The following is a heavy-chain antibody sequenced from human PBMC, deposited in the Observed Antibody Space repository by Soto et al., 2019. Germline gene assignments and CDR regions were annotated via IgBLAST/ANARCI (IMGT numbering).Heavy chain of an antibody. CDR1: GFTFSSYA. J-gene: IGHJ4*02. Sequence: EVQLLESGGGLVQPGGSLRLSCAASGFTFSSYAMSWVRQAPGKGLEWVSAISGSGGSTYYADSVKGRFTISRDNSTNTLYLQMNSLRAEDTAVYYCAKLLQPGYCSGGSCYSGFDYWGQGTLVTVSS. CDR3: AKLLQPGYCSGGSCYSGFDY. D-gene: IGHD2-15*01. CDR2: ISGSGGST. V-gene: IGHV3-23*01.